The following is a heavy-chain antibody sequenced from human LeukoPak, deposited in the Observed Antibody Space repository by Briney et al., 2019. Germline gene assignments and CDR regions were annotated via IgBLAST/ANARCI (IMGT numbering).Heavy chain of an antibody. D-gene: IGHD4-17*01. CDR3: ARDSYGDANFDT. CDR1: GFTFDDYA. V-gene: IGHV3-53*01. Sequence: HPGGSLRLSCAASGFTFDDYAMHWVRQAPGRGLEWVSFIYADGNTYYADSVKGRFTISRDISKNAVFLQMNSLRAEDTAVYYCARDSYGDANFDTWGQGTLVTVSS. J-gene: IGHJ4*02. CDR2: IYADGNT.